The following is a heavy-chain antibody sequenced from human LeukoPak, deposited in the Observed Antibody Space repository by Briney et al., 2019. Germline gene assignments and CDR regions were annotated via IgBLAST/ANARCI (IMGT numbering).Heavy chain of an antibody. CDR2: IYSAGDT. D-gene: IGHD3-10*01. J-gene: IGHJ6*02. CDR3: AREMGLVRGVIITAYYYGMDV. Sequence: GGSLRLSCAASGITVSDNYMTWVRQAPGKGLEWVSIIYSAGDTYYADSVKGRFTISRDSSKNTLYLQMNSLRAEDTAVYYCAREMGLVRGVIITAYYYGMDVWGQGTTVTVSS. CDR1: GITVSDNY. V-gene: IGHV3-66*01.